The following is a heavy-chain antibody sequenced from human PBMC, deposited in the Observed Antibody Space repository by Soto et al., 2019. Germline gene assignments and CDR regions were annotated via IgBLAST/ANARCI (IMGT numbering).Heavy chain of an antibody. D-gene: IGHD5-12*01. Sequence: QVQLVQSGAEVKKPGSSVKVSCKASGGTFSSYAISWVRQAPGQGLEWMGGIIPIFGTANYAQKFQGRVTITGDESTSTAYMELSSLRSEDTAVYYCASQSGRDGYNPYWYFDLWGRGTLVTVSS. CDR2: IIPIFGTA. CDR1: GGTFSSYA. V-gene: IGHV1-69*12. J-gene: IGHJ2*01. CDR3: ASQSGRDGYNPYWYFDL.